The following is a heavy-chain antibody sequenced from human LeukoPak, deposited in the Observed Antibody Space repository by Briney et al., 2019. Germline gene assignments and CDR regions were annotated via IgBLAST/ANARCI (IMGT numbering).Heavy chain of an antibody. CDR2: ISAYNGNT. V-gene: IGHV1-18*01. D-gene: IGHD6-19*01. CDR1: GYTFTSYG. CDR3: ARDTENLDYSSGWFFYYFDY. Sequence: ASVKVSCKASGYTFTSYGISWVRQAPGQGLEWMGWISAYNGNTNYAQKLQGRVTMTTDTSTSTAYMELRSLRSDDTAVYHCARDTENLDYSSGWFFYYFDYWGQGTLVTVSS. J-gene: IGHJ4*02.